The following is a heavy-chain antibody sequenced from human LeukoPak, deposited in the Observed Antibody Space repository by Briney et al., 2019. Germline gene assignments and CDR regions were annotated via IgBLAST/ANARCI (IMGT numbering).Heavy chain of an antibody. CDR3: ARDGVRDGLYFDR. J-gene: IGHJ4*02. Sequence: TGGSLRLSCAASGFTFSSYSMNWVRQAPGKGLEWVSSISSSSSYIYYADSVKGRFTISRDNAKNSLYLQMNSLRDEDTAVYSCARDGVRDGLYFDRWGQGTLVTVSS. CDR1: GFTFSSYS. CDR2: ISSSSSYI. V-gene: IGHV3-21*01. D-gene: IGHD5-24*01.